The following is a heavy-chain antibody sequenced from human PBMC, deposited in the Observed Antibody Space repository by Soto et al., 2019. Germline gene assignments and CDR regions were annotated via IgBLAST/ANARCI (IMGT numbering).Heavy chain of an antibody. CDR1: GFSLSTSGVV. D-gene: IGHD1-7*01. CDR3: ARGVGTLAVLALAV. CDR2: IYWRGAE. Sequence: QGTLKESGPTLVKPTQTLTLTCSFSGFSLSTSGVVVGWIRQSPGKAPEWLALIYWRGAEHYRPSLKTRLSIIKNPSKNHVGLFLSDMVLVDTATYYRARGVGTLAVLALAVWGQGTMGNFSS. V-gene: IGHV2-5*01. J-gene: IGHJ3*01.